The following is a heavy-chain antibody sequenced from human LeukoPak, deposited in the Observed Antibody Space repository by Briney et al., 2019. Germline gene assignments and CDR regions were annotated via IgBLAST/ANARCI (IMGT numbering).Heavy chain of an antibody. D-gene: IGHD3-10*01. CDR1: GGSISISDYY. Sequence: SETLSLTCTVSGGSISISDYYWSWIRQPAGKGLEWIGRIYFRGSTNYSPSLRSRVTISVDTSKNQFSLKLASVTVADAAIYYCARERILGGKYSFDFWGQGALVTVSS. V-gene: IGHV4-61*02. CDR3: ARERILGGKYSFDF. J-gene: IGHJ4*02. CDR2: IYFRGST.